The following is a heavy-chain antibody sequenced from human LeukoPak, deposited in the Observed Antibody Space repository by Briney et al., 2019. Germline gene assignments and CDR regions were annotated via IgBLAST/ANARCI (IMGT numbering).Heavy chain of an antibody. CDR1: GFTFSSYA. D-gene: IGHD2-2*01. CDR2: ISGSGGST. J-gene: IGHJ6*02. V-gene: IGHV3-23*01. CDR3: AKNLHCSSTSCYVRGGDYYYYYGMDV. Sequence: GGSLRLSCAASGFTFSSYAMSWVRQAPGKGLEWVPAISGSGGSTYYADSVKGRFTISRDNSKNTLYLQMNSLRAEDTAVYYCAKNLHCSSTSCYVRGGDYYYYYGMDVWGQGTTVTVS.